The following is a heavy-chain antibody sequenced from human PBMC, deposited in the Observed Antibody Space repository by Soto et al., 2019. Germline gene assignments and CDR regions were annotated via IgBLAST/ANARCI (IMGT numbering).Heavy chain of an antibody. CDR1: GYSFTSYW. V-gene: IGHV5-51*01. Sequence: GESLKISCKGSGYSFTSYWIGWVRQMPGKGLEWMGVIYPGDSDTRYTPSFQGQVTISADKSINTAYLQWSSLKASDTAMYDCARHLEDYGDYYGMDVWGQGTTVTVSS. CDR3: ARHLEDYGDYYGMDV. D-gene: IGHD4-17*01. J-gene: IGHJ6*02. CDR2: IYPGDSDT.